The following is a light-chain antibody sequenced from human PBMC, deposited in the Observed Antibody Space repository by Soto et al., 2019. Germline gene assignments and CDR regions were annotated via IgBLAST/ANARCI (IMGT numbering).Light chain of an antibody. CDR1: SSDVGGYNY. J-gene: IGLJ1*01. Sequence: QSALTQPRSVSGSPGQSVTIPCTGTSSDVGGYNYVSWYQQHPGKAPKVIIYDVSKWPSGVPDRFSGSKSGNTDSLTISGLQAEDEADYYCCSYAGNSYVFGTGTKVTVL. V-gene: IGLV2-11*01. CDR3: CSYAGNSYV. CDR2: DVS.